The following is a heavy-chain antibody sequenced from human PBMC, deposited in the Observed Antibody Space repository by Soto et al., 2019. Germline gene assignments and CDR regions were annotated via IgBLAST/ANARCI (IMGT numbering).Heavy chain of an antibody. CDR3: ARVSGSTDYYDFWSGPNPVFDY. Sequence: SETVSLTCTVSCGSISSGGYYWSWIRQHPGKGLEWIGYIYYSGSTYYNPSLKSRVTISVDTSKNQFSLKLSSVTAADTAVYYCARVSGSTDYYDFWSGPNPVFDYWGQGTLVTVSS. J-gene: IGHJ4*02. CDR2: IYYSGST. D-gene: IGHD3-3*01. V-gene: IGHV4-31*03. CDR1: CGSISSGGYY.